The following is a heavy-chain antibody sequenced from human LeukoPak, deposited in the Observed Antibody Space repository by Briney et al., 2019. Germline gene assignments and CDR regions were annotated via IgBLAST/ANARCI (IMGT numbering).Heavy chain of an antibody. D-gene: IGHD2-8*01. CDR1: GFTFSSYT. CDR3: ARDAPGYCSNGVCVPYFDY. J-gene: IGHJ4*02. V-gene: IGHV3-30-3*01. Sequence: GGSLRLSCAASGFTFSSYTMHWVRQAPGKGLEWVAVISYDGTNKYYADSVKGRFTISRDNSNNTLYLQMNSLRTEDTAVYYCARDAPGYCSNGVCVPYFDYWGQGTLVTVSS. CDR2: ISYDGTNK.